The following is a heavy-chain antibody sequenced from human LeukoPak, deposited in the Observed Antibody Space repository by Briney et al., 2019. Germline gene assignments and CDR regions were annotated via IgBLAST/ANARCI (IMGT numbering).Heavy chain of an antibody. CDR1: GGSFSGYY. CDR2: INHSGST. Sequence: SETLSLTCAVYGGSFSGYYWSWIRQPPGKGLEWIGEINHSGSTNYNPSLKSRVTISVDTSKNQFSLKLSSVTAADTAVYYCARRYGSGRIDYWGQGTLVTVSS. V-gene: IGHV4-34*01. CDR3: ARRYGSGRIDY. J-gene: IGHJ4*02. D-gene: IGHD3-10*01.